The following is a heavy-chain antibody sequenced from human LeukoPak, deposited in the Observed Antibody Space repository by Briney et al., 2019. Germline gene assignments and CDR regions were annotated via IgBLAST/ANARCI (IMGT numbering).Heavy chain of an antibody. Sequence: GGSLRLSCAASEFSVGSNYMTWVRQAPGKGLEWVSLIYSGGSTYYADSVKGRFTISRDNSKNTLYLQMNSLRAEDTAVYYCATEVFYDILTGYCDYWGQGTLVTVSS. CDR2: IYSGGST. CDR3: ATEVFYDILTGYCDY. CDR1: EFSVGSNY. D-gene: IGHD3-9*01. J-gene: IGHJ4*02. V-gene: IGHV3-66*01.